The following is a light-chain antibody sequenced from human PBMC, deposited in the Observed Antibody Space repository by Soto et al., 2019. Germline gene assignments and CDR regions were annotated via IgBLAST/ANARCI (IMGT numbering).Light chain of an antibody. CDR1: QTISSTY. J-gene: IGKJ1*01. CDR2: AAS. V-gene: IGKV3-20*01. Sequence: EIVLTQSPGTLSLSPGDRATLSCRASQTISSTYLAWYQQKPGQAPRLLIYAASTGATGTPDRFSGSGSGTDFTLTISRLEPEDFAVYYCQQYGSSPKTFGQGTKVDIK. CDR3: QQYGSSPKT.